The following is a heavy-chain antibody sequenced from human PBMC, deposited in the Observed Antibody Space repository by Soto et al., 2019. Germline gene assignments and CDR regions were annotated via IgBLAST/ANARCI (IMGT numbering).Heavy chain of an antibody. D-gene: IGHD1-26*01. CDR3: ARAREGTRRDLDS. Sequence: QVQLVESGGDLVQPGGSLRLSCAASGFSFSDHYMSWVRQAPGQGLECVSYISGSGITIYYADSVKGRFTISRDNAKNSLFLQMNSLRAEDTAVYYCARAREGTRRDLDSWGQGTLVTVSS. J-gene: IGHJ4*02. V-gene: IGHV3-11*01. CDR2: ISGSGITI. CDR1: GFSFSDHY.